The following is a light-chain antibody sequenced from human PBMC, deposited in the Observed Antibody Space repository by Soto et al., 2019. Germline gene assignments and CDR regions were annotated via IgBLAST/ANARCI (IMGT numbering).Light chain of an antibody. J-gene: IGKJ5*01. CDR1: QSVSSSY. Sequence: EIVLTQYPGTLSLSPGERATLSCRASQSVSSSYLAWYQKKPGQAPRLLIYGASSRATGIPDRFSGSGSGTAFTLTISRLEPDDLAVYYCQQYGSLITFGQGTRLEI. CDR2: GAS. CDR3: QQYGSLIT. V-gene: IGKV3-20*01.